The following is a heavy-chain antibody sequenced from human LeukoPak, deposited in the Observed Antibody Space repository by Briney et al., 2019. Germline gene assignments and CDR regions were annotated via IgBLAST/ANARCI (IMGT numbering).Heavy chain of an antibody. Sequence: PGGPLRLSCAASGFTLSSYWMHWFRQVPGKALVWVSRINSDGSSTSYADSVKGRFTISRDNAKNTLYLQMSSLRAEDTSVYFCARTRGSNWGLDIWGQGTLVPVSS. CDR1: GFTLSSYW. J-gene: IGHJ4*02. V-gene: IGHV3-74*01. D-gene: IGHD7-27*01. CDR3: ARTRGSNWGLDI. CDR2: INSDGSST.